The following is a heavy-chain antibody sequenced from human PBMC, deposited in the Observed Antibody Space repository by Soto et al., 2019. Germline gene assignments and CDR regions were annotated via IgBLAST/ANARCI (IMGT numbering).Heavy chain of an antibody. Sequence: GGSLRLSCAASGFTCSSYGMHWVRQAPGKGLECVAVIWYDGSNKYYADSVKGRFTISRDNSKNTLYLQMNSLRAEDTSVYYCAISELWFGALFTYYYRMYVWGQGTTVTVSS. CDR1: GFTCSSYG. J-gene: IGHJ6*02. V-gene: IGHV3-33*01. CDR3: AISELWFGALFTYYYRMYV. D-gene: IGHD3-10*01. CDR2: IWYDGSNK.